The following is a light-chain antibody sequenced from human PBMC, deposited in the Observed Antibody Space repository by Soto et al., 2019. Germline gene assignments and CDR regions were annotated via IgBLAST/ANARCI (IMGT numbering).Light chain of an antibody. V-gene: IGKV1-5*01. Sequence: DIQMSQSPSTLSATAGDRVTITCRASQSISSWLAWYQDKPGKAPKLLIYDASNLDSGVPSRFSGSGSGTEFSLTISNLQPDDCATYYCQQYENYWTFGQGTKVDI. J-gene: IGKJ1*01. CDR3: QQYENYWT. CDR2: DAS. CDR1: QSISSW.